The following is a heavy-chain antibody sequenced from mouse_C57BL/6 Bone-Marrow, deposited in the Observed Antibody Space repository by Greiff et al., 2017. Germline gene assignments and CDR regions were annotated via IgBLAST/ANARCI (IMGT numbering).Heavy chain of an antibody. J-gene: IGHJ2*01. Sequence: EVQRVESGGGLVKPGGSLKLSCAASGFTFSDYGMHWVRQAPEKGLEWVAYISSGSSTIYYADTVKGRFTISRDNAKNTLFLQMTSLRSEDTAMYYCARPGGYYGSSSYYFDYWGQGTTLTVSS. D-gene: IGHD1-1*01. CDR1: GFTFSDYG. V-gene: IGHV5-17*01. CDR3: ARPGGYYGSSSYYFDY. CDR2: ISSGSSTI.